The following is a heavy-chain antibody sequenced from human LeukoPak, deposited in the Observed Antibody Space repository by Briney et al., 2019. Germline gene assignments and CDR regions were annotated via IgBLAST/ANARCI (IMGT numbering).Heavy chain of an antibody. V-gene: IGHV3-30*18. CDR3: AKDVAQLWFRGVNYFDY. CDR2: ISYDGSNK. CDR1: GFTFSSYG. D-gene: IGHD5-18*01. J-gene: IGHJ4*02. Sequence: GRSLRLSCAASGFTFSSYGMHWVRQAPGKGLEWVAVISYDGSNKYYADSVKGRFTISSDNSKNTLYLQMNSLRAEDTAVYYCAKDVAQLWFRGVNYFDYWGQGTLVTVSS.